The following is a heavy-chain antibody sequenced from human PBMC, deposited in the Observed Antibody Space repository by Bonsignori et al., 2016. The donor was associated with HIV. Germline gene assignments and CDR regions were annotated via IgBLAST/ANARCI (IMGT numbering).Heavy chain of an antibody. D-gene: IGHD3-3*01. J-gene: IGHJ2*01. V-gene: IGHV1-2*02. Sequence: QAQVVQSGAEVKQPGASVRVSCKASGYPFSDHFIHWIRQAPGQGLEWMGYIFPTTGATNFAHRFQGRFTMTRDTSVNTVYMELRSLTLNDTAVYYCARGLLVSGFFWYFDVWGRGT. CDR3: ARGLLVSGFFWYFDV. CDR1: GYPFSDHF. CDR2: IFPTTGAT.